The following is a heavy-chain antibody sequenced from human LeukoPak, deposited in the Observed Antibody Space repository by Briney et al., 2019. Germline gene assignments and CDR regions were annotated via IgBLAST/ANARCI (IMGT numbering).Heavy chain of an antibody. CDR1: GDSVSSNSAA. CDR2: TYYRSKWYN. CDR3: ASGYYDSSGYWGYYFDY. J-gene: IGHJ4*02. Sequence: SQTLSLTCAISGDSVSSNSAAWNWIRQSPSRGLEWLRRTYYRSKWYNDYAVSVKSRITINPDTSKNPFSLQLNSVTPEDTAVYYCASGYYDSSGYWGYYFDYWGQGTLVTVSS. V-gene: IGHV6-1*01. D-gene: IGHD3-22*01.